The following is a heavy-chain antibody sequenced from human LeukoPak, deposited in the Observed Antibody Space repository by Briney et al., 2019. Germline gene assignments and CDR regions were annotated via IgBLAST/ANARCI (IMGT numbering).Heavy chain of an antibody. CDR1: GSTFTSYW. CDR2: IYPGDSDT. D-gene: IGHD5-18*01. V-gene: IGHV5-51*01. Sequence: LGESLQISCQGSGSTFTSYWIGWVRQLPGKGLEWMGIIYPGDSDTRYSPSFQGQVTISADKSISTAYLQWSSLKASDTAMYYCARRGYSYGYEHYGMDVWGKGTTVTVSS. J-gene: IGHJ6*04. CDR3: ARRGYSYGYEHYGMDV.